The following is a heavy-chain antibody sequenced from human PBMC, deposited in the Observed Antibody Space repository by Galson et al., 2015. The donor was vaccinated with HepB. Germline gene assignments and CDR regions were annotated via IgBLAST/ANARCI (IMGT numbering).Heavy chain of an antibody. V-gene: IGHV3-11*06. CDR3: ARAKGATRLDY. J-gene: IGHJ4*02. CDR1: GFTFSDYY. CDR2: ISSSSSYT. D-gene: IGHD1-26*01. Sequence: SLRLSCAASGFTFSDYYMSWIRQAPGKGLEWVSYISSSSSYTNYADSVKGRFTISRDNAKNSLYLQMNSLRAENTAVYYCARAKGATRLDYWGQGTLVTVSS.